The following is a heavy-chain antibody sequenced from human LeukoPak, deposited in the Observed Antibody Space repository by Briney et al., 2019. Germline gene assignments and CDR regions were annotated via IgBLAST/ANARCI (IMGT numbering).Heavy chain of an antibody. CDR2: IKQDGSEK. CDR1: GFTFSSYW. J-gene: IGHJ4*02. Sequence: HPGGSLRLSCAASGFTFSSYWMSWVRQAPGKGLEWVANIKQDGSEKYYVDSVKGRFTISRDNAKNSLYLQMNSLRAEDTAVYYCARDGDSMATIGLFDYWGQGTLVTVSS. V-gene: IGHV3-7*01. CDR3: ARDGDSMATIGLFDY. D-gene: IGHD5-24*01.